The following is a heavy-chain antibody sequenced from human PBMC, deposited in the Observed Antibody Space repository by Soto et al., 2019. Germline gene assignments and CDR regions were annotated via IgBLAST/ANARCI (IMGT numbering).Heavy chain of an antibody. D-gene: IGHD1-7*01. Sequence: GGSLRLSCAASGFTFDDYTMHWVRQAPGKGLEWVSLISWDGGSTYYADSVKGRFTISRDNSKNSLYLQMNSLRTEDTALYYCAKGTRYPLYGMDVWGQGTTVTVSS. J-gene: IGHJ6*02. CDR2: ISWDGGST. CDR1: GFTFDDYT. V-gene: IGHV3-43*01. CDR3: AKGTRYPLYGMDV.